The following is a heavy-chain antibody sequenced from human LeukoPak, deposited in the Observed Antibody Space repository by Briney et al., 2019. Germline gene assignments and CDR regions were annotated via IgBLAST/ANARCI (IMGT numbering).Heavy chain of an antibody. V-gene: IGHV3-23*01. CDR2: ISASGGTT. D-gene: IGHD6-19*01. Sequence: GGSLRLSCAASGFTFSSYGMSWVCQAPGKGLEWLSAISASGGTTYYADSVKGRFTMSRDNSKSTLHLQMNSLRAEDTAVYYCATHYTSGWYFDYWGQGALVTVSS. CDR3: ATHYTSGWYFDY. CDR1: GFTFSSYG. J-gene: IGHJ4*02.